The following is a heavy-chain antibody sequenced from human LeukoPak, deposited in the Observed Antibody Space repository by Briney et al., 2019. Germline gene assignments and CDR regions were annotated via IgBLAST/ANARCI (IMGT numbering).Heavy chain of an antibody. J-gene: IGHJ4*02. V-gene: IGHV3-30*18. CDR1: GFTFSSYG. Sequence: GGSLRLSCAASGFTFSSYGMHWVRQAPGKGLEWVAVILYDGSNKYYAASVKGRFTISRDNSKNTLYLQMNSLRPEDTAVYYCAKDDEGHDTTPTLPSGYWGQGTLVTVSS. D-gene: IGHD1-26*01. CDR3: AKDDEGHDTTPTLPSGY. CDR2: ILYDGSNK.